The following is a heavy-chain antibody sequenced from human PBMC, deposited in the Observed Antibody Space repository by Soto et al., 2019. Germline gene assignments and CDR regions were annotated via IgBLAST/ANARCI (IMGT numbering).Heavy chain of an antibody. CDR1: GASISYGGFS. CDR3: ERGGGYDSFDY. V-gene: IGHV4-30-2*06. CDR2: ISHLEST. D-gene: IGHD5-12*01. Sequence: SETLSLTCTVSGASISYGGFSWSWIRQSPGKGLEWIGYISHLESTYFHPSFKSRLTMSIDRTRNQFSLKLSSVTAADMAVYYCERGGGYDSFDYWGQGALVTVSS. J-gene: IGHJ4*02.